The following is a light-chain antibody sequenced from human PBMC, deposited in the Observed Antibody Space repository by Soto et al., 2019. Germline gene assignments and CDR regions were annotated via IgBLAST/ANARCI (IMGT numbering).Light chain of an antibody. J-gene: IGKJ3*01. CDR1: QSLLHSDGRTY. Sequence: ETVMTQTPLSLPATPGQPASISCKSSQSLLHSDGRTYLYWFLQKPGQSPQLLIYEVSNRCSGVPDRISGSGSRTDFTLKISRVEAEDVGVYYCMQSLRLPLTFGPVTKVHI. V-gene: IGKV2D-29*02. CDR3: MQSLRLPLT. CDR2: EVS.